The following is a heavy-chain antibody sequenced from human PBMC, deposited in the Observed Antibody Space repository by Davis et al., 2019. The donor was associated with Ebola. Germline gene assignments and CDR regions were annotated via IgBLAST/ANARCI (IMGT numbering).Heavy chain of an antibody. CDR2: ISSGGNTI. Sequence: PGGSLRLSCATSGFTFTNYGMSWIRQAPGKGLEWISYISSGGNTIYYADSVKGRFTVSRDNSKNTLYLQMNSLRAEDAAVYYCAKGGSWGSIKFEYWGQGTLVTVSS. CDR1: GFTFTNYG. V-gene: IGHV3-11*01. D-gene: IGHD6-13*01. CDR3: AKGGSWGSIKFEY. J-gene: IGHJ4*02.